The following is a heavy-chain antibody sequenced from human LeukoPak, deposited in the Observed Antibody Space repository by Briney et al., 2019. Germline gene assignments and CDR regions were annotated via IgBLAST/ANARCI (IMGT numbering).Heavy chain of an antibody. J-gene: IGHJ1*01. D-gene: IGHD3-22*01. V-gene: IGHV4-31*03. CDR2: IYYSGST. CDR1: GGSVSSGSYY. Sequence: PSETLSLTCTVSGGSVSSGSYYWSWIRQPPGKGLEWIGYIYYSGSTYYNPSLKSRVTISVDTSKNQFSLKLSSVTAADTAVYYCARLDYYDSSGYYRHAEYFQHWGQGTLVTVSS. CDR3: ARLDYYDSSGYYRHAEYFQH.